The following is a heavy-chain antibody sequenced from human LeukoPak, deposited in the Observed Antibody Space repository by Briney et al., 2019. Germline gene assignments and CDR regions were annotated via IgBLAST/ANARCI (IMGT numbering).Heavy chain of an antibody. J-gene: IGHJ3*02. CDR3: ARLSTVTTSGGAFDI. CDR1: GGSVTSGGYY. D-gene: IGHD4-17*01. V-gene: IGHV4-30-2*01. CDR2: IYNSGNT. Sequence: SETLSLTCTVSGGSVTSGGYYWSWIRQPPGKGLEWIGYIYNSGNTYYNPSLKSRVTISVDRSKNHFSLKLSSVTAADTAVYYCARLSTVTTSGGAFDIWGQGTVVTVSS.